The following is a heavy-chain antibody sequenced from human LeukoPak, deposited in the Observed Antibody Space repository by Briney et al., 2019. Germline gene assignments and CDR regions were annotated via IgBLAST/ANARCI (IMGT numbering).Heavy chain of an antibody. V-gene: IGHV1-69*01. D-gene: IGHD3-10*01. CDR3: ARGAMVRGVDYYGMDV. Sequence: SVEVSCKASGGTFSSYAISWVRQAPGQGLEWMGGIIPIFGTANYAQKFQGRVTITADESTSTAYMELSSLRSEDTAVYYCARGAMVRGVDYYGMDVWGQGTTVTVSS. J-gene: IGHJ6*02. CDR2: IIPIFGTA. CDR1: GGTFSSYA.